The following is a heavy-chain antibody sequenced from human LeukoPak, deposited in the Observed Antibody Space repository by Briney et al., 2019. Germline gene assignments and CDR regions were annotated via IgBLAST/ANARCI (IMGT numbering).Heavy chain of an antibody. D-gene: IGHD6-19*01. J-gene: IGHJ4*02. V-gene: IGHV4-34*01. CDR1: GGSFSGYY. Sequence: SETLSLTCAVYGGSFSGYYWSWIRQPPGKGLEWIGEINHSGSTNYNPSLKSRVAMSVDTSKNQFSLDLSSVTAADTAVYYCAGRAQTTGWSFDYWGQGALVTVSS. CDR3: AGRAQTTGWSFDY. CDR2: INHSGST.